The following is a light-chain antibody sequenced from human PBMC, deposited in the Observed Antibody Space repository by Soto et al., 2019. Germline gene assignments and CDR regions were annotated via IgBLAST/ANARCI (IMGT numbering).Light chain of an antibody. CDR1: ETVDTSS. Sequence: EIVLTQSPGTLSLSPGETATLSCTASETVDTSSLGWYQQKPGRAPSLLIYSVSRSATGIPDRFSASGSATDFTLIITRLEPEDFAEYYCHQYGSSPLSFGGGTKVEI. CDR3: HQYGSSPLS. V-gene: IGKV3-20*01. CDR2: SVS. J-gene: IGKJ4*01.